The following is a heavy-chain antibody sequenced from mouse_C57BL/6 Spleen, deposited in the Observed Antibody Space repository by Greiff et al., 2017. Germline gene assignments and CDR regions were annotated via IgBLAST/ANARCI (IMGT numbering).Heavy chain of an antibody. CDR2: IHPNSGST. D-gene: IGHD1-1*01. CDR3: ARFGTTVVKGYAMDY. J-gene: IGHJ4*01. CDR1: GYTFTSYW. V-gene: IGHV1-64*01. Sequence: VQLQQPGAELVKPGASVKLSCKASGYTFTSYWMHWVKQRPGQGLEWIGMIHPNSGSTNYNEKFKSKATLTVDKSSSTAYMQLSSLTSEDSAVYYCARFGTTVVKGYAMDYWGQGTSVTVSS.